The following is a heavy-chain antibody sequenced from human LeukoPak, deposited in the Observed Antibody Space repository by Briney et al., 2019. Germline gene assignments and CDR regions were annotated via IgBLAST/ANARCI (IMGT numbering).Heavy chain of an antibody. J-gene: IGHJ5*02. V-gene: IGHV4-38-2*02. CDR3: ARGLGLCTSTSCPLDWFDP. D-gene: IGHD2-2*01. Sequence: PSETLSLTCTVSGYSMSSSDYWGWIRQPPGKGLEWIGSIYHSGTTYYNPSLKSRVTISLDMSKNQFSLKLRSMTAADTAVYYCARGLGLCTSTSCPLDWFDPWGQGTLVTVSS. CDR2: IYHSGTT. CDR1: GYSMSSSDY.